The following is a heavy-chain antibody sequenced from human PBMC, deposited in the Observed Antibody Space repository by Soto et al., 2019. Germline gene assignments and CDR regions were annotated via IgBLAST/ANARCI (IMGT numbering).Heavy chain of an antibody. D-gene: IGHD3-22*01. CDR3: ARVGYYYDSSGYFGAFDI. Sequence: QVQLVQSGAEVKKPGSSVKVSCKASGGTFSSYTISWVRQAPGQGLEWMGRIIPILGIANYAQKFQGRVTITADNSTSTAYMELSSLRSEDTAVYYCARVGYYYDSSGYFGAFDIWGQGTMVTVSS. CDR1: GGTFSSYT. J-gene: IGHJ3*02. V-gene: IGHV1-69*02. CDR2: IIPILGIA.